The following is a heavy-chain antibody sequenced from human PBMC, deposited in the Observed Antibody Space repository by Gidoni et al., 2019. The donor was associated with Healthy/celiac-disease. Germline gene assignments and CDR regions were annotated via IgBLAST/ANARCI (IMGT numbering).Heavy chain of an antibody. D-gene: IGHD2-21*01. CDR2: INPTSGGT. CDR1: GYTFTGYH. J-gene: IGHJ4*02. CDR3: ARVLYVDGGDY. V-gene: IGHV1-2*02. Sequence: QVQLGQSGAEVKKPGASVKVSCEASGYTFTGYHMHWVRQAPGQGLEWMGWINPTSGGTNYAQKFQGRVTMTRNTSISTAYMELSRLGSDDTAVYYCARVLYVDGGDYWGQGTLVTVSS.